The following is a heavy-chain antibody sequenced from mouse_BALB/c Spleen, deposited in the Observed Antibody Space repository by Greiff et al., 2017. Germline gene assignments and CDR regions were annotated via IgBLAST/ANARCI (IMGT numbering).Heavy chain of an antibody. D-gene: IGHD1-1*01. CDR2: IWAGGST. CDR1: GFSLTSYG. J-gene: IGHJ3*01. Sequence: VKLMESGPGLVAPSQSLSITCTVSGFSLTSYGVHWVRQPPGKGLEWLGVIWAGGSTNYNSALMSRLSISKDNSKSQVFLKMNSLQTDDTAMYYCARDVLRSAWFAYWGQGTLVTVSA. V-gene: IGHV2-9*02. CDR3: ARDVLRSAWFAY.